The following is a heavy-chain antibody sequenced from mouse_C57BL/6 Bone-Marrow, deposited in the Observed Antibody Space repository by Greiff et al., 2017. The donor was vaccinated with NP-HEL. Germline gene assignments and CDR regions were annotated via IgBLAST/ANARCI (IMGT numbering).Heavy chain of an antibody. Sequence: EVKVVESGGDLVKPGGSLKLSCAASGFTFSSYGMSWVRQTPDKRLEWVATISSGGSYTYYPDSVKGRFTISRANAKNTLYRQMSSLRSEDTAMYYCARPPVFYYGSSYHAWFAYWGQGTLVTVSA. CDR1: GFTFSSYG. CDR3: ARPPVFYYGSSYHAWFAY. D-gene: IGHD1-1*01. CDR2: ISSGGSYT. J-gene: IGHJ3*01. V-gene: IGHV5-6*01.